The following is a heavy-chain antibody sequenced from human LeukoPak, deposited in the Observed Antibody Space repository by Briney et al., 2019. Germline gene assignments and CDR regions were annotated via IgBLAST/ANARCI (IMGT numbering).Heavy chain of an antibody. J-gene: IGHJ3*02. CDR1: RFTFSTYA. CDR3: AKSLNMELQQLVLFVAFDI. V-gene: IGHV3-23*01. D-gene: IGHD6-13*01. CDR2: ISGSGGST. Sequence: QSGGSLRLSCAASRFTFSTYAMSWVRQGPGKGLEWVSAISGSGGSTYYADSVKGRFTISRDNSKNTLYLQMNSLRAEDTAVYYCAKSLNMELQQLVLFVAFDIWGQGTMVTVSS.